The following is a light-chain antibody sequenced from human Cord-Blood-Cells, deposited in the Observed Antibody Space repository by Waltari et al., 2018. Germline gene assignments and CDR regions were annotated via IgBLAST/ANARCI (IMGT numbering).Light chain of an antibody. V-gene: IGLV2-14*01. J-gene: IGLJ1*01. Sequence: QSAPTQPASVSGSPGQSITISCTGTSSDVGGYNYVSWYQQHPGKAPKLMIYDVSNRPSGVSNRFSGSKSGNTASLTISGLQAEDDADYYCSSYTSSSTYVFGTGTKVTVL. CDR2: DVS. CDR1: SSDVGGYNY. CDR3: SSYTSSSTYV.